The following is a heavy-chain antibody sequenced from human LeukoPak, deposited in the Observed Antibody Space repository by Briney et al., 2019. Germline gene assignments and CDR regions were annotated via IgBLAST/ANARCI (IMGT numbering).Heavy chain of an antibody. CDR2: IYYSGST. Sequence: PSETLSLICTVSGGSISSYYWSWIRQPPGKGLEWIGYIYYSGSTNYNPSLKSRVTISVDTSKNQFSLKLSSVTAADTAVYYCARSDIGYSYGYGTQYFQHWGQGTLVTVSS. D-gene: IGHD5-18*01. J-gene: IGHJ1*01. V-gene: IGHV4-59*01. CDR1: GGSISSYY. CDR3: ARSDIGYSYGYGTQYFQH.